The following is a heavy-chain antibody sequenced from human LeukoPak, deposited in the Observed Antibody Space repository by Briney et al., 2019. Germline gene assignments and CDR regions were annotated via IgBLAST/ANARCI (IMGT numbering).Heavy chain of an antibody. D-gene: IGHD2-15*01. J-gene: IGHJ4*02. CDR3: ARDLSRRYSIDY. V-gene: IGHV3-30-3*01. CDR1: GFTFNSYA. CDR2: ISYDGNNK. Sequence: GGSLRLSCAASGFTFNSYAIHWVRQAPGKGLEWVAFISYDGNNKYYADSVKGRFTISRDNSKNTLSLQMDSLRPDDTAVYYYARDLSRRYSIDYWGQGTLVTVSS.